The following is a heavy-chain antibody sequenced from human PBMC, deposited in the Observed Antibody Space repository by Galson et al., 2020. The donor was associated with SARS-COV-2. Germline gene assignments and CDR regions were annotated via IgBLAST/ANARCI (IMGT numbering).Heavy chain of an antibody. J-gene: IGHJ4*02. CDR2: FYYTGST. Sequence: SETLSLTCTVSDGSISGYYWSWFRQPQGKGLEWVGYFYYTGSTRYNPPLKSRVTISVDTSKNQFSLRLTSVTAADTAVYYCARHGTTGTQDYFDYWGQGTLVTVSS. D-gene: IGHD1-1*01. V-gene: IGHV4-59*08. CDR3: ARHGTTGTQDYFDY. CDR1: DGSISGYY.